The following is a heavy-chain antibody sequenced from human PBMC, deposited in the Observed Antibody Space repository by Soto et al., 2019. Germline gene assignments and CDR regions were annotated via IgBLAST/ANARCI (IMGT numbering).Heavy chain of an antibody. CDR2: ISYDGSNK. V-gene: IGHV3-30*18. CDR3: AKDVSAAGTKPFWYFDL. D-gene: IGHD6-13*01. J-gene: IGHJ2*01. Sequence: PGGSLRLSCAASGFTFSSYGMHWVRQAPGKGMEWVSFISYDGSNKYYADSVKGRFTISRDNSKNTLYLQMNSLRAEDTAVYYCAKDVSAAGTKPFWYFDLWGRGTLVTVSS. CDR1: GFTFSSYG.